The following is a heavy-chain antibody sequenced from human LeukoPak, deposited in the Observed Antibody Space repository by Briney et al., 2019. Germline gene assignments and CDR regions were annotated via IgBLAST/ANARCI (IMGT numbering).Heavy chain of an antibody. D-gene: IGHD3-9*01. J-gene: IGHJ5*02. Sequence: ASVKVSCKASGYTFTSYGISWVRQAPGQGLEWMGWVTSYNGDTNYAQRFQGRVIMSTDTSTSTAYMELRSLRFDDTAIYYCAKDWHILTGRNCFDPWGQGTLVTVSS. V-gene: IGHV1-18*01. CDR3: AKDWHILTGRNCFDP. CDR2: VTSYNGDT. CDR1: GYTFTSYG.